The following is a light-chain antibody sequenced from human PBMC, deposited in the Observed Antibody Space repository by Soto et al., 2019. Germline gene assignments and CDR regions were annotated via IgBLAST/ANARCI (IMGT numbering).Light chain of an antibody. CDR2: STR. Sequence: QTVVTQEPSLTVCPGGTVTLTCASSTGAVTNGYYPSWFQQKPGQAPRALIYSTRDKYSWTSARFSGSLLGGKAALTLSGVQPEDEAEYYCLLHYDNTQVFGGGTKLTVL. V-gene: IGLV7-43*01. J-gene: IGLJ2*01. CDR3: LLHYDNTQV. CDR1: TGAVTNGYY.